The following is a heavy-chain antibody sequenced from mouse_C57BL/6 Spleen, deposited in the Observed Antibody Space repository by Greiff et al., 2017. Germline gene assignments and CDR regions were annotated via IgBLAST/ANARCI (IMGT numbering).Heavy chain of an antibody. Sequence: EVQLQQSGAELVRPGASVKLSCTASGFNIKDDYMHWVKQRPEQGLEWIGWLDPENGDTEYASKFQGKATITADTSSNTAYLQLSSLTSEDTAVYYGTTCYYGSSYFDYWGQGTTLTVSS. CDR3: TTCYYGSSYFDY. D-gene: IGHD1-1*01. CDR1: GFNIKDDY. CDR2: LDPENGDT. J-gene: IGHJ2*01. V-gene: IGHV14-4*01.